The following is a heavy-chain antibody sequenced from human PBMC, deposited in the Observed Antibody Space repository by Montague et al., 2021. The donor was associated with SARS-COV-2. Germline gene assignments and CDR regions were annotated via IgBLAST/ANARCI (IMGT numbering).Heavy chain of an antibody. V-gene: IGHV4-39*01. Sequence: SETLSLTCLVSGGSITRSYYWCWIRQSPGKGLEWIGSIYYSGSTYYNPSLKSRVTISVDTSKNQFSLKLNSVTAADAAVYYCARYRGYDLSTDYWGPGSLVTVSS. J-gene: IGHJ4*02. CDR1: GGSITRSYY. CDR2: IYYSGST. D-gene: IGHD5-12*01. CDR3: ARYRGYDLSTDY.